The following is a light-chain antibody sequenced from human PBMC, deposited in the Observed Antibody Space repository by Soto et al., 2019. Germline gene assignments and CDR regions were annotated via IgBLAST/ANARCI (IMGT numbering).Light chain of an antibody. J-gene: IGKJ5*01. Sequence: EIVMTQSPVTLSLSPGERVTLSCRASQSVNNNFAWYQQKSGQAPRLLIYGASTRVTGIPARFSGSGSGTEFTLTISSLQSEDFAIYYCQQYNNWPPVTFGQGTRLEIK. CDR1: QSVNNN. CDR2: GAS. V-gene: IGKV3-15*01. CDR3: QQYNNWPPVT.